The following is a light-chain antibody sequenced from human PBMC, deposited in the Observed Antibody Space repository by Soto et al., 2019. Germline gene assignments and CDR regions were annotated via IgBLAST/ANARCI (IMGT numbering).Light chain of an antibody. CDR2: GVS. Sequence: ENVLTQSPGTLSVSPGERATLSCRASQSVTNRFFAWYQQKPGQAPRLLIYGVSSRATGIPDRFSGSGSGTDFTLTISRLEPEDFAVYYCHQRQSWPRTFGQGTTVDI. J-gene: IGKJ1*01. CDR3: HQRQSWPRT. V-gene: IGKV3-20*01. CDR1: QSVTNRF.